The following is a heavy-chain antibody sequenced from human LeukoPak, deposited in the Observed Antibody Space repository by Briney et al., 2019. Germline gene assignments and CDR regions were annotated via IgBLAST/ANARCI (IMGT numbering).Heavy chain of an antibody. Sequence: GGSLRLSCAASGFMFSTYGMHWVRQAPGKGLEWVAVIWNDGSNKYYADSVRGRFTISRDNSKNTLDMQMNSLRAEDTAIYFCARKTYYYDTSPAGWFDTWGQGTLGTVSS. CDR3: ARKTYYYDTSPAGWFDT. D-gene: IGHD3-22*01. CDR2: IWNDGSNK. V-gene: IGHV3-33*01. CDR1: GFMFSTYG. J-gene: IGHJ5*02.